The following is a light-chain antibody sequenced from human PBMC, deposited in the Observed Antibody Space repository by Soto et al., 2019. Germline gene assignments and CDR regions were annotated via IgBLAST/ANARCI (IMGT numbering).Light chain of an antibody. CDR2: LEGSGSY. CDR1: SGHSSYI. J-gene: IGLJ3*02. V-gene: IGLV4-60*02. Sequence: QPVLTQSSSASASLGSSVKLTCTLSSGHSSYIIAWHQQQPGKAPRYLMKLEGSGSYHKGSAVPDRFSGSSSGADRYLTISNLQYEDEADYYCETWDSNTWVFGGGTKLTVL. CDR3: ETWDSNTWV.